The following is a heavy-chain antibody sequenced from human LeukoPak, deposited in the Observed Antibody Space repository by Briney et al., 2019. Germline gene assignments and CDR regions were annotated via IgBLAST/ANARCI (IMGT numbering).Heavy chain of an antibody. Sequence: SVKVSCKASGGTFSSYAISWVRQAPGQGLEWMGRIIPILGIANYAQKFQGRVTITADKSTSTAYMELSSLRSEDTAVYYCASSRVRWLRFSDYYYYGMDVWGQGTTVTVSS. J-gene: IGHJ6*02. CDR2: IIPILGIA. CDR1: GGTFSSYA. D-gene: IGHD5-12*01. V-gene: IGHV1-69*04. CDR3: ASSRVRWLRFSDYYYYGMDV.